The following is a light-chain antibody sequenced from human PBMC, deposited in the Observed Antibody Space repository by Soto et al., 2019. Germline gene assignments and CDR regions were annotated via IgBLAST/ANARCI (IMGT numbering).Light chain of an antibody. CDR2: GAS. Sequence: ENVLTQSPGTLSLSPGERATLSCWASQSVSSSPLAWYQQKPGQAPRLLIYGASSRATGIPDRFSGRGSGTDFTLTISRLEPEDFAVYYCQQYGSSPYTFGQGTKVDIK. V-gene: IGKV3-20*01. J-gene: IGKJ2*01. CDR1: QSVSSSP. CDR3: QQYGSSPYT.